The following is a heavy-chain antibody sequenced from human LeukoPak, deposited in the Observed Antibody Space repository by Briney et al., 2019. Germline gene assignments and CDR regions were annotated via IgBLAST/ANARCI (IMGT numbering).Heavy chain of an antibody. CDR3: ARGGAVANYYYYMDV. J-gene: IGHJ6*03. Sequence: ASVKVSCKASGYTFTSYYMHWVRQAPGQGLEWMGIINPSGGSTSYAQKFQGRVTMTRDMSTSTVYMELSSLRSEDTAVYYCARGGAVANYYYYMDVWGKGTTVTISS. V-gene: IGHV1-46*01. CDR1: GYTFTSYY. D-gene: IGHD6-19*01. CDR2: INPSGGST.